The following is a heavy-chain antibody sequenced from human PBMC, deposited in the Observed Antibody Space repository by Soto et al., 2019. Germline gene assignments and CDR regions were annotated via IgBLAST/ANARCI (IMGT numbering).Heavy chain of an antibody. CDR2: ISYDGSNT. V-gene: IGHV3-30*18. CDR1: GFTFSSYG. CDR3: AKEGGLSGSYYISSSYYFDY. Sequence: QVQLVESGGGVVQPGRSLRLSCAASGFTFSSYGMHWVRQAPGKGLEWVAIISYDGSNTYYADSVKGRFTISRDNSKKTLYLQMNSLGAEDTSVYYCAKEGGLSGSYYISSSYYFDYWGQGTLVTVSS. D-gene: IGHD1-26*01. J-gene: IGHJ4*02.